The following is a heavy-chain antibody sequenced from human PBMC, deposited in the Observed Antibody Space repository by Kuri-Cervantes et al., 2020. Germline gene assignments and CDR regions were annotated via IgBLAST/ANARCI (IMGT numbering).Heavy chain of an antibody. CDR1: GFTFSSYS. D-gene: IGHD5-24*01. Sequence: GGSLRLSCAASGFTFSSYSMNWVRQAPGKGLYWVSYITSGSSAIYYADSVKGRFTISRDNSKNTLYLQMNSLRAEDTAVYYCARDGGWLQSQYYFDYWGQGTLVTVSS. V-gene: IGHV3-48*01. CDR3: ARDGGWLQSQYYFDY. J-gene: IGHJ4*02. CDR2: ITSGSSAI.